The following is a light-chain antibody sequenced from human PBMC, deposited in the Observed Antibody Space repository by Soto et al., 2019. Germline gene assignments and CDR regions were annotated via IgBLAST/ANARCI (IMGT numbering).Light chain of an antibody. V-gene: IGKV3-20*01. CDR1: QSVSSSY. Sequence: EIVLTQSPGTLSLSPGERATLSCRASQSVSSSYLAWYQQKPGQAPRLLIYGASSMATGIPDRFSGSGSGKDFTLTISRLEPEDCAVYYCQQYGSSPPMYTFGQGTKLEIK. J-gene: IGKJ2*01. CDR2: GAS. CDR3: QQYGSSPPMYT.